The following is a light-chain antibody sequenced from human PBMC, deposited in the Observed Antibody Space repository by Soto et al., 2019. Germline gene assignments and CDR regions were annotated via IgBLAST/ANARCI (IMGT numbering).Light chain of an antibody. CDR3: QQRSNWPPT. CDR1: QSVSSY. CDR2: DAS. V-gene: IGKV3-11*01. Sequence: EIVLTQSPATLSLSPGERATLSCRASQSVSSYLAWYQQKPGQAPSLLIYDASNRATGIPARFSGSGFGTDFTLTIRRLEPEDSAVYYCQQRSNWPPTFGQGTKVEMK. J-gene: IGKJ1*01.